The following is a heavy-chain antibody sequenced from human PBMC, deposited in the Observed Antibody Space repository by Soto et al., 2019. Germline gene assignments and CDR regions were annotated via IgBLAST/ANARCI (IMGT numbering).Heavy chain of an antibody. V-gene: IGHV4-30-4*01. CDR1: VGSISSGDYY. CDR3: ARDVLDIVLVPAGYGMDV. J-gene: IGHJ6*02. CDR2: IYYSGST. D-gene: IGHD2-2*03. Sequence: QVQLQESGPGLVKPSQTLSLTCTVSVGSISSGDYYWSWIRQPPGKGLEWIGYIYYSGSTYYNPSLKSRVTISVDTSKNQLSLKLSSVTDADTAVYYCARDVLDIVLVPAGYGMDVWGQGTTVTVSS.